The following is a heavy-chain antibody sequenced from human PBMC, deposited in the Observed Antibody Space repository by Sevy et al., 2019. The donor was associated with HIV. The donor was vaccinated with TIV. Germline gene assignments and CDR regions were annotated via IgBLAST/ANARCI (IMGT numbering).Heavy chain of an antibody. J-gene: IGHJ4*02. CDR1: GIAFSTYA. V-gene: IGHV3-23*01. D-gene: IGHD3-22*01. Sequence: GGSLRLSCAASGIAFSTYAMFWVRQAPGKGLEWVSSISASGYSTYYADSVKGRFTLSRDNSRNTLALQMNSLRADDTAVYYCAKDFSDVYYYDSSATVDYWGQGTLVTVSS. CDR2: ISASGYST. CDR3: AKDFSDVYYYDSSATVDY.